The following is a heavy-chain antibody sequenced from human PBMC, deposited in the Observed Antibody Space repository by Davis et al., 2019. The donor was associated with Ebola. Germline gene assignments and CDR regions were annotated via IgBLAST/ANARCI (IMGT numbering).Heavy chain of an antibody. CDR2: IYHSGST. CDR3: ARGMGSGWLHYFDY. Sequence: MPSETLSLTCTVSGGSISSYYWSWIRQPPGKGLEWIGYIYHSGSTYYNPSLKSRVTISVDTSKNQFSLKLSSVTAADTAVYYCARGMGSGWLHYFDYWGQGTLVTVSS. CDR1: GGSISSYY. J-gene: IGHJ4*02. D-gene: IGHD6-19*01. V-gene: IGHV4-59*04.